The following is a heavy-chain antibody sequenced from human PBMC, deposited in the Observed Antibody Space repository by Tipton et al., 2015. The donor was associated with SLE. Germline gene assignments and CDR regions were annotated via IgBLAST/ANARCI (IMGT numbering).Heavy chain of an antibody. CDR3: STLGNSSPNGKAFDV. CDR1: GFTFSSYG. Sequence: GSLRLSCAASGFTFSSYGMHWVRQAPGKGLEWVAFIRYDGSNKYYADSVKGRFTISRDNSKNTLYLQMSSLRAEDTAVYYCSTLGNSSPNGKAFDVWGQGTMVTVSS. CDR2: IRYDGSNK. J-gene: IGHJ3*01. D-gene: IGHD7-27*01. V-gene: IGHV3-30*02.